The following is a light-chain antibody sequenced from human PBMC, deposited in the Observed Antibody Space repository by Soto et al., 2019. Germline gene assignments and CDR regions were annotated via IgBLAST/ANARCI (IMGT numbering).Light chain of an antibody. CDR1: QSVSSN. Sequence: EIVMTQSPATLSVSPGERATLSCTASQSVSSNLAWYQQKPGQATRLLIYGASTRATGIPARFSGSGSGTEFILTISSLQSEDFAVYYCQQYNNWPPYTFGPGTKLEIK. CDR2: GAS. J-gene: IGKJ2*01. V-gene: IGKV3-15*01. CDR3: QQYNNWPPYT.